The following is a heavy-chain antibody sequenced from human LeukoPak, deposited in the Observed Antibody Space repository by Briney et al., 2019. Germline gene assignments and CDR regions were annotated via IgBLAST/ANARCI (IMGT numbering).Heavy chain of an antibody. Sequence: PSETLSLTCAVYGGSFSGYYWSWIRQPPGKGLEWIGEINHSGSTNYNPSLKSRVTISVDTSKNQFSLKLSSVTAADTAVYYCARSRRTTPRTDAFDIWGQGTMVTVSS. CDR3: ARSRRTTPRTDAFDI. D-gene: IGHD1-7*01. V-gene: IGHV4-34*01. CDR2: INHSGST. CDR1: GGSFSGYY. J-gene: IGHJ3*02.